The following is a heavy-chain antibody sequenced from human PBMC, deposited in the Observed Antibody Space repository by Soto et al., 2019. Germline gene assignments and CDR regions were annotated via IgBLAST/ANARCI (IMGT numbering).Heavy chain of an antibody. D-gene: IGHD6-19*01. Sequence: ASVKVSCKASGYTFTSYGISWVRQAPGQGLEWMGWISAYNGNTNYAQKLQGRVTMTTDTSTSTAYMELRSLRSDDTAVYYCARDSSIALAGTWFDPWGQGTLVTVSS. CDR2: ISAYNGNT. CDR1: GYTFTSYG. V-gene: IGHV1-18*01. CDR3: ARDSSIALAGTWFDP. J-gene: IGHJ5*02.